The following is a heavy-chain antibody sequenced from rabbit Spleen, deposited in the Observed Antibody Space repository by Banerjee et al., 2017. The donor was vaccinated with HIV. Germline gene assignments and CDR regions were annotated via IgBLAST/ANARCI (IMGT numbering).Heavy chain of an antibody. CDR1: GFDFSSYG. D-gene: IGHD1-1*01. V-gene: IGHV1S7*01. J-gene: IGHJ4*01. CDR3: VRGASSSGYYSL. CDR2: IDPVFGIT. Sequence: LEESGGGLVQPGGSLKLSCKASGFDFSSYGVSWVRQAPGKGLEWIGYIDPVFGITYFANWVNGRFTISSHNAQNTLFLQLNSLTAADTATYFCVRGASSSGYYSLWGPGTLVTVS.